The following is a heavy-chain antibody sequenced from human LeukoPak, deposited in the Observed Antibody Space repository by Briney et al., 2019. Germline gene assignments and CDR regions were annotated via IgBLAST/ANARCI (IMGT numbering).Heavy chain of an antibody. J-gene: IGHJ6*03. D-gene: IGHD2-2*01. V-gene: IGHV3-7*01. CDR3: ARLSRGYCSSTTCYFYMDV. Sequence: GGSLRLSCAASGFTFSNYWMSWVRQAPGKGLEWVANIRQDGGEKYSVDSVKGRLTISRDNAKNSLYVQMNSLRGEDTAVYYCARLSRGYCSSTTCYFYMDVWGKGTTVTVSS. CDR2: IRQDGGEK. CDR1: GFTFSNYW.